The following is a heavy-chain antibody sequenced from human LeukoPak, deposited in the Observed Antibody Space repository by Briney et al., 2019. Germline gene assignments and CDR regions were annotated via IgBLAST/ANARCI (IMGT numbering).Heavy chain of an antibody. J-gene: IGHJ4*02. D-gene: IGHD5-18*01. Sequence: PSRTLSLTCTVSGGSISSGDYYWSWIRQPPGKGLEWIGYIYYSGSTYYNPSLKSRVTISVDTSKNQFSLKLSSVTAADTAVYYCARDTAMVGFDYWGQGTLVTVSS. V-gene: IGHV4-30-4*01. CDR2: IYYSGST. CDR3: ARDTAMVGFDY. CDR1: GGSISSGDYY.